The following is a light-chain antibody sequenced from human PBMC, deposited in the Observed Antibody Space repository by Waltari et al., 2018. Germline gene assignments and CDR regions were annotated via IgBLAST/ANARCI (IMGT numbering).Light chain of an antibody. CDR2: DAS. J-gene: IGKJ4*01. Sequence: DIVLTQSPATLSLSPGERATLSCWASQSIGHYLAWYQQKPGQAPRLRIYDASSRATGIPPRFSGFGSGTDFTLTISSLEPEDSAVYYCQQRSDWPLTFGGGTKVEIK. V-gene: IGKV3-11*01. CDR3: QQRSDWPLT. CDR1: QSIGHY.